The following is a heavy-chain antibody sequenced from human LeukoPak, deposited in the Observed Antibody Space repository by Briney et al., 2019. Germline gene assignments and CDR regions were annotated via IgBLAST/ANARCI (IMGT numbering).Heavy chain of an antibody. J-gene: IGHJ4*02. CDR1: GYTFTSYG. CDR2: ISAYNGNT. V-gene: IGHV1-18*01. CDR3: ARAQGYCSGGSCYPNAHNDY. Sequence: ASVKVSCKASGYTFTSYGISWVRQAPGQGLEWMGWISAYNGNTNYAQKLQGRVTMTTDTSTSTAYMELRSLRSDDTAVCYCARAQGYCSGGSCYPNAHNDYWGQGTLVTVSS. D-gene: IGHD2-15*01.